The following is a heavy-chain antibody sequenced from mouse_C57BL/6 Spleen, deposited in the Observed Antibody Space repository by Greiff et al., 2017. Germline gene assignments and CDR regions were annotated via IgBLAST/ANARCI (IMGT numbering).Heavy chain of an antibody. J-gene: IGHJ2*01. D-gene: IGHD2-1*01. CDR3: ARGWNYGNYVNFDY. Sequence: VQLQQSGAELVKPGASVKISCKASGYAFSSYWMNWVKQRPGKGLEWIGQIYPGDGDTNYNGKFKGKATLTADKSSSTAYMQLSSLTSEDSAVYFCARGWNYGNYVNFDYWGQGTTLTVSS. CDR1: GYAFSSYW. CDR2: IYPGDGDT. V-gene: IGHV1-80*01.